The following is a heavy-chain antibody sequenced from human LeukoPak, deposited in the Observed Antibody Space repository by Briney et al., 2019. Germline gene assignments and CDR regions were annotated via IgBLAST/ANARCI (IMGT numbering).Heavy chain of an antibody. CDR1: GASISANNYY. CDR3: ARRGLNRQNFDY. V-gene: IGHV4-61*02. D-gene: IGHD3-16*01. CDR2: IYTDATT. J-gene: IGHJ4*02. Sequence: SETLSLTCNVSGASISANNYYWTCIRQPAGKGLEWISRIYTDATTNYSPPLKSRVTISIDTSKNQFSLKLNSVTAADTAVYYCARRGLNRQNFDYWGQGTLVTVSS.